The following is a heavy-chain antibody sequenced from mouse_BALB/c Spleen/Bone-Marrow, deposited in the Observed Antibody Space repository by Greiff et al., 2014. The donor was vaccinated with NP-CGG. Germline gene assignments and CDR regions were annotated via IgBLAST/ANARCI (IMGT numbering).Heavy chain of an antibody. CDR2: IDTANGNT. D-gene: IGHD1-1*01. J-gene: IGHJ4*01. Sequence: EVQLQQSGAELVKPGASVKLSCTASGFNIKDTYMHWVMQRPEQGLEWIGRIDTANGNTKYDPKFQGKATITADTSSNTAYLQLSSLTSEDTAVYYCARYRYYGSSYAMDYWGQGTSVTVSS. CDR3: ARYRYYGSSYAMDY. CDR1: GFNIKDTY. V-gene: IGHV14-3*02.